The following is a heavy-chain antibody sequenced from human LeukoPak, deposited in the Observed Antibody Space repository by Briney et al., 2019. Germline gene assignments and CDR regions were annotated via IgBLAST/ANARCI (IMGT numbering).Heavy chain of an antibody. V-gene: IGHV3-7*01. CDR3: ARYSSHWSFDS. Sequence: GGSLRLSCAASGFTFSNYWMSWVRQAPGEGLEWVANTNQDGNEKYYVDSVKGRFTISRDNAKNSLYLQMNSLRAEDTAVYYCARYSSHWSFDSWGQGTLVTVSS. J-gene: IGHJ4*02. CDR2: TNQDGNEK. D-gene: IGHD6-19*01. CDR1: GFTFSNYW.